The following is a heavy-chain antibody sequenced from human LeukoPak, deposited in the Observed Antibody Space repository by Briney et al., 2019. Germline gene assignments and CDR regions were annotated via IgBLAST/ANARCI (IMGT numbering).Heavy chain of an antibody. Sequence: GGSLRLSCTASGFTLSNYWMHWVRQVPGKRLEWVSRISGDGSVTNYADSVQGRFTISRDNAKKILYLQINNLRSEDTAVYYCARYSSSSGGASYYLDYWGHGTLITVSS. D-gene: IGHD6-6*01. CDR3: ARYSSSSGGASYYLDY. CDR2: ISGDGSVT. CDR1: GFTLSNYW. J-gene: IGHJ4*01. V-gene: IGHV3-74*01.